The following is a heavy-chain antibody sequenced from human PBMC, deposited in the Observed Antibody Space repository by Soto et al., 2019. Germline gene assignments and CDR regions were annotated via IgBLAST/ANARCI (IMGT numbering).Heavy chain of an antibody. J-gene: IGHJ3*01. Sequence: EVQLVESGGGLVQPGGSLRLSCADSGFSFSTYWMHWVRQGPGKGLVWVARINTDGSRTDYADSVKGRFTISRDNAKNTLYLQMNSLRAEDTAVYDCARSPGAYYIDWGQGTMVTVSS. CDR1: GFSFSTYW. CDR3: ARSPGAYYID. D-gene: IGHD3-9*01. V-gene: IGHV3-74*01. CDR2: INTDGSRT.